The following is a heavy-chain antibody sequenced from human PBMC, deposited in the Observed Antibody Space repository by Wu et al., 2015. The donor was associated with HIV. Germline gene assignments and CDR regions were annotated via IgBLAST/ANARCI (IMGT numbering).Heavy chain of an antibody. CDR2: INPKSGDT. D-gene: IGHD3-22*01. Sequence: QVQLVQSGAEVKKPGASVKVSCKASGYTFIDYYLHWVRQAPGQGLEWMGWINPKSGDTNYAQKFQGRVTMTRDTSITTVYMDLSRVGSDDTAVYYCARLQSLSGFYSNADYWGQGTLVTVSS. CDR1: GYTFIDYY. V-gene: IGHV1-2*02. CDR3: ARLQSLSGFYSNADY. J-gene: IGHJ4*02.